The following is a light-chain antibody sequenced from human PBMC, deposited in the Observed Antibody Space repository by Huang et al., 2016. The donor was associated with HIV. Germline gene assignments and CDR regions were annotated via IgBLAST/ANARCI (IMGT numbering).Light chain of an antibody. V-gene: IGKV2-30*02. Sequence: EVVIIQSPLSLPVTLGHSASISCRSSQSLVHSDGNTYLHWFLQRPGHSPRRLIYKASNRDSGVPDRFSGSGSDTDFTLEISGVEAEDVGVYYCMQGTQWPPTFGQGTKVEV. J-gene: IGKJ1*01. CDR2: KAS. CDR3: MQGTQWPPT. CDR1: QSLVHSDGNTY.